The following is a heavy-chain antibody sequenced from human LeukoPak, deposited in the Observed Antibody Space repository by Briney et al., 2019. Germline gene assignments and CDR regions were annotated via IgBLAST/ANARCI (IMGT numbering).Heavy chain of an antibody. CDR1: GFTFSSYW. CDR3: AGIRNTAMGRGSFDY. D-gene: IGHD5-18*01. J-gene: IGHJ4*02. V-gene: IGHV3-7*03. Sequence: GGSLRLSCAASGFTFSSYWMSWVRQAPGKGLEWVANIKQDGSEKYYVDSVKGRFTISRDNAKNSLYLQMNSLRAEDTAVYYCAGIRNTAMGRGSFDYWGQGTLVTVSS. CDR2: IKQDGSEK.